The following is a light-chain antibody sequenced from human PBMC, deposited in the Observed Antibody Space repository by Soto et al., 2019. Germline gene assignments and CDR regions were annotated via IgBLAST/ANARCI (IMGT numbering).Light chain of an antibody. CDR2: DVT. Sequence: QSALTQPASVSGSPGQWITISCTGTSSDVGGYNYVSWYQQHPGKAPKLMIYDVTNRPSGVSYRFSGSKSGNTASLTISGLQAEDEADYYCSSYTPTSAVAFGGGTTVTVL. CDR3: SSYTPTSAVA. J-gene: IGLJ2*01. V-gene: IGLV2-14*03. CDR1: SSDVGGYNY.